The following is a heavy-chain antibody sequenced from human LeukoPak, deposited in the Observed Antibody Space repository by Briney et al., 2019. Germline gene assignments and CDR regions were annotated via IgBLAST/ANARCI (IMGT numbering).Heavy chain of an antibody. CDR2: INHSGST. CDR3: ARGPPRTVKIWFDP. Sequence: SETLSLPCAVYGGSFSRYYWSWTRQPPGKGLEWIGEINHSGSTHYNPSVKSRVTISVDPSKNQYALKLSPVPAADTAVYYCARGPPRTVKIWFDPWGQGTLVTVSS. J-gene: IGHJ5*02. V-gene: IGHV4-34*01. CDR1: GGSFSRYY. D-gene: IGHD4-17*01.